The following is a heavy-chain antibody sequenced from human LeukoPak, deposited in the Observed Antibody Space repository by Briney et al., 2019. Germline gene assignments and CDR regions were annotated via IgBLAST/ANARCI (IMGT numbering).Heavy chain of an antibody. D-gene: IGHD1-26*01. CDR3: ARGSGRWELPNAFDI. J-gene: IGHJ3*02. Sequence: GGSLRLSCAASGFTFSSYAMHWVRQAPGKGLEWVAVISYDGSNKYYADSVKGRFTISRDNSKNTLYLQMNSLRAEDTAVYYCARGSGRWELPNAFDIWGQGTMVTVSS. CDR2: ISYDGSNK. V-gene: IGHV3-30*04. CDR1: GFTFSSYA.